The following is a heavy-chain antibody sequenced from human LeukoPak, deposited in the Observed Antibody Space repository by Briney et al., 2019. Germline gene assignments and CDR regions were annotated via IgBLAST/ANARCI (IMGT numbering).Heavy chain of an antibody. J-gene: IGHJ6*03. D-gene: IGHD5-18*01. Sequence: SETLSLTCTVSGGSISSSSYYWGWIRQPPGKGLEWIGSIYYSGSTYYNPSLKSRVTISVDTSKNQFSLKLSSVTAADTAVYYCARLILGYSYDIDSYYYYMDVWGKGTTVTVSS. CDR2: IYYSGST. V-gene: IGHV4-39*01. CDR1: GGSISSSSYY. CDR3: ARLILGYSYDIDSYYYYMDV.